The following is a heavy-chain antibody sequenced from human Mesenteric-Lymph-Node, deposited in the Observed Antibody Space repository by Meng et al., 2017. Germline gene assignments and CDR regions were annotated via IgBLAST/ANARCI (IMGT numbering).Heavy chain of an antibody. J-gene: IGHJ4*02. Sequence: QVQLVQAGAEVKKPGASVKVSCKASGYTFTGYYLHWVRRAPGQGIEWMGRINLNSGGTNYAQKFQGRVTMTWDTSISAAQMELSSLRSDDTAVYYCAAFYYESSGYFRADYWGQGILVTVSS. D-gene: IGHD3-22*01. V-gene: IGHV1-2*06. CDR2: INLNSGGT. CDR3: AAFYYESSGYFRADY. CDR1: GYTFTGYY.